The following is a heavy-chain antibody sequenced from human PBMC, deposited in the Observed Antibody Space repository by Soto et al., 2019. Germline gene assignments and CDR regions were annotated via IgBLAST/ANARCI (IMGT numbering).Heavy chain of an antibody. J-gene: IGHJ5*01. D-gene: IGHD3-10*01. Sequence: PWETLSRTCTASGGSISSGGYYSSWIPKPPGKGLEWIGYIYHSWSTYYNPSLKSRVTVSGVRSKNQYSQKLSSVTAADTSVYCCAREGGSGSYYYHWFESLGRRTLGTVSP. CDR2: IYHSWST. CDR1: GGSISSGGYY. V-gene: IGHV4-30-2*01. CDR3: AREGGSGSYYYHWFES.